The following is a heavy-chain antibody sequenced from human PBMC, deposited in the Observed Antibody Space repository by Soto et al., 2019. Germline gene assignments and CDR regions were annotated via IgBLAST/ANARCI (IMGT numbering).Heavy chain of an antibody. CDR1: GFTFSSYG. CDR2: ISYDGSNK. V-gene: IGHV3-30*18. CDR3: AKDHRPYYYGMDV. J-gene: IGHJ6*02. Sequence: GGSLRLSCAASGFTFSSYGMHWVRQAPGKGLEWVAVISYDGSNKYYADSVKGRFTISRDNSKNTLYLQMNSLRAEDTAVYYCAKDHRPYYYGMDVWGQGTTVTVSS.